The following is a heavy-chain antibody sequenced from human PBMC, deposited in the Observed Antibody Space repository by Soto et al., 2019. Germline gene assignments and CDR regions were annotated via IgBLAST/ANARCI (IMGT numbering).Heavy chain of an antibody. CDR2: IIPVFGTV. CDR1: GVTFSNYA. CDR3: ARDNPDTISCGNWFDP. Sequence: QVRLVQSGAEVKKPGSSVKVSCKASGVTFSNYAITWLRLAPGQGLEWLGGIIPVFGTVNYAQKVQGRVTITADESTSRAYMELNRLRSEDTAVYYCARDNPDTISCGNWFDPWGQGTLVIVS. J-gene: IGHJ5*02. D-gene: IGHD5-18*01. V-gene: IGHV1-69*01.